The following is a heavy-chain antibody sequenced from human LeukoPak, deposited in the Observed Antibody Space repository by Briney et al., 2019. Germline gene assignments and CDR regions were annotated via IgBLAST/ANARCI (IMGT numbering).Heavy chain of an antibody. CDR3: ARDHRALCSSTSCYYYYYYYMDV. D-gene: IGHD2-2*01. CDR2: IYTSGST. V-gene: IGHV4-4*07. CDR1: GGSISSYY. J-gene: IGHJ6*03. Sequence: PSETLSLTCTVSGGSISSYYWSWIRQPAGKGLEWIGRIYTSGSTNYNPSLKSRVTMSVDTSKNQFSLKLSSVTAADTAVYYCARDHRALCSSTSCYYYYYYYMDVWGKGTTVTVSS.